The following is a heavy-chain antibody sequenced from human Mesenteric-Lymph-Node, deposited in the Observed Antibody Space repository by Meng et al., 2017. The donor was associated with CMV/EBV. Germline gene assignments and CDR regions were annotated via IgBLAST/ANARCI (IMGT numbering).Heavy chain of an antibody. CDR3: ASGITINY. D-gene: IGHD3-10*01. J-gene: IGHJ4*02. Sequence: GGSLRLSCAASGFTFDDYGMSWVRQVSGKGLEWVSGVEWNAGSTGYTDSVKGRFTISRDTAKNSLYLQMNSLRAEDTAVYYCASGITINYWGQGTLVTVSS. CDR2: VEWNAGST. CDR1: GFTFDDYG. V-gene: IGHV3-20*04.